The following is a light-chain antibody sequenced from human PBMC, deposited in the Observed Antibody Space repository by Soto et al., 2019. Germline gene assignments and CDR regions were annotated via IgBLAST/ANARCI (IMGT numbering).Light chain of an antibody. V-gene: IGKV3-20*01. Sequence: EIVLTQSPGTLSLSPGERATLSCRASQCVSSSYLAWYQQKPGKAPRLLIYGASSRATGIPDRFSGSGSGTDFTLTISRLEPEDFAVYYCQQYGSSPRTFGQGTKLEIK. J-gene: IGKJ2*01. CDR2: GAS. CDR1: QCVSSSY. CDR3: QQYGSSPRT.